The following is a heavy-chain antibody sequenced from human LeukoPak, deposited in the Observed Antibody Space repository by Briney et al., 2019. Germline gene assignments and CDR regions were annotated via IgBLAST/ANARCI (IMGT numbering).Heavy chain of an antibody. CDR3: ARSLYCSSTSCWGLGTRTNRDFDY. CDR2: INSDGSDT. Sequence: GGSLRLSCTASGFLFNRYWTHWVRQSPGQGLVWVSRINSDGSDTTYADSVKGRFTISRDNAKNTLYLQMNSLRAEDTAVYYCARSLYCSSTSCWGLGTRTNRDFDYWGQGTLVTVSS. CDR1: GFLFNRYW. D-gene: IGHD2-2*01. V-gene: IGHV3-74*01. J-gene: IGHJ4*02.